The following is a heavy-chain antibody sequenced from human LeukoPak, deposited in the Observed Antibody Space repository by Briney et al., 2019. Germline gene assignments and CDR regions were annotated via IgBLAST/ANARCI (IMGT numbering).Heavy chain of an antibody. Sequence: PSETLSLTCAVYGGSFSGYYWSWIRQPPGKGLEWIGEINHSGSTNYNPSLKSRVTISVDTSKNQFSLKLSSVTAADTAVYYCARLDGDSTVFQHWGQGTLVTVSS. D-gene: IGHD4-17*01. CDR1: GGSFSGYY. CDR2: INHSGST. V-gene: IGHV4-34*01. CDR3: ARLDGDSTVFQH. J-gene: IGHJ1*01.